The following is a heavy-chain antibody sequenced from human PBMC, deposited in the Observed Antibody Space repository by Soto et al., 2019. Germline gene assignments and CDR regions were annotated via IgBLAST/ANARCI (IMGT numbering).Heavy chain of an antibody. V-gene: IGHV3-30-3*01. D-gene: IGHD4-4*01. CDR2: ISYDGSTT. CDR1: GFTLSSHA. J-gene: IGHJ5*02. CDR3: ARHLASTVTTSGWFDP. Sequence: PGGSLRLSCAASGFTLSSHAMHWVRQTPGKGLEWLSIISYDGSTTYYSDSVKGRFTISRDNSKNTLYLQMSSLRPDDTGVYFCARHLASTVTTSGWFDPWGQGTLVTVSS.